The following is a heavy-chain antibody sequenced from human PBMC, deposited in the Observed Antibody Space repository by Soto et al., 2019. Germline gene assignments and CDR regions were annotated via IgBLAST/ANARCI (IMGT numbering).Heavy chain of an antibody. CDR1: GASISSGGFH. J-gene: IGHJ4*02. D-gene: IGHD5-12*01. CDR2: IYYNGNS. Sequence: SETLSLTCTVSGASISSGGFHWTWIRQYPGKGLEWIAYIYYNGNSYYNPALRSRIIISADTSKNQFSLKLSSVTAADTAVYYCARASRDGYNFFDSWGQGTLVTVSS. V-gene: IGHV4-31*03. CDR3: ARASRDGYNFFDS.